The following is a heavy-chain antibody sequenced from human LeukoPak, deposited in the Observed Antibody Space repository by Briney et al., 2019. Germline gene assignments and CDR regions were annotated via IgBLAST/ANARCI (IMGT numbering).Heavy chain of an antibody. J-gene: IGHJ4*02. CDR1: GGSISSNNW. D-gene: IGHD3-16*01. V-gene: IGHV4-4*02. CDR3: ARDHPDYVRPFDY. Sequence: PSETLSLTCAVSGGSISSNNWWSWVRQPPGKGLEWIGEIYHSGSPNYNPSLKSRVTISVDKSKNQFSLKLSSVTAADTAIYYCARDHPDYVRPFDYWGQGTLVTVSS. CDR2: IYHSGSP.